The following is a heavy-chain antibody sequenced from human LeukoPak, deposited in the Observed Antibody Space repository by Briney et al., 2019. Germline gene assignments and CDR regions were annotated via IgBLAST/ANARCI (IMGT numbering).Heavy chain of an antibody. Sequence: PSETLSLTCTVSGGSISTYYWSWIREPPGKGLEWIGYIYYSGSTNYNPSLKSRVTISVDTSKNQFSLKLSSVTAADTAVYYGARTEYYCSSTSCSPYQYYYYMDVWGKGTTVTVSS. D-gene: IGHD2-2*01. CDR3: ARTEYYCSSTSCSPYQYYYYMDV. CDR1: GGSISTYY. CDR2: IYYSGST. V-gene: IGHV4-59*01. J-gene: IGHJ6*03.